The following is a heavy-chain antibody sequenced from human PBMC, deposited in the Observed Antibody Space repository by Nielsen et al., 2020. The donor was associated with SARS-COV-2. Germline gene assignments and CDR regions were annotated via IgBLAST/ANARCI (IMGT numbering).Heavy chain of an antibody. J-gene: IGHJ3*02. D-gene: IGHD2-15*01. V-gene: IGHV1-2*02. CDR3: ARLDTAIRYCSGGSCQGAFDI. Sequence: WVRQAPGQGLEWMGGIIPIFGTANYAQKFQGRVTMTRDTSISTAYMELSRLRSDDTAVYYCARLDTAIRYCSGGSCQGAFDIWGQGTMVTVSS. CDR2: IIPIFGTA.